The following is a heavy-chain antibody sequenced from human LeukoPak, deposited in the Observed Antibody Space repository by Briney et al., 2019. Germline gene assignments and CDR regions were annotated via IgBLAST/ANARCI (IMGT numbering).Heavy chain of an antibody. V-gene: IGHV3-15*01. Sequence: SLRFSCEGSGFNFNDAWMSWIRQAPGKGLEWVGRARTTAEGETTDYAAPVRGRFIISRDDSKNMVFLQMNRLETEDTAIYYCTAGLRKTDDDSWGQGTLVTVSS. D-gene: IGHD4-17*01. CDR3: TAGLRKTDDDS. J-gene: IGHJ4*02. CDR1: GFNFNDAW. CDR2: ARTTAEGETT.